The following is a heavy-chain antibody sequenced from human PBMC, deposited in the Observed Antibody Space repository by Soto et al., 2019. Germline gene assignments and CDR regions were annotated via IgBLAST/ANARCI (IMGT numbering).Heavy chain of an antibody. V-gene: IGHV4-4*07. J-gene: IGHJ5*02. CDR1: GASIISYF. CDR2: ISTSGTT. CDR3: AREAGPARWFVP. Sequence: SETLSLTCTVSGASIISYFWTWIRQPAGKGLDWIGRISTSGTTNYNPSLKSRVTMSVDTSKNHFSLNLSSVTAADTAVYYCAREAGPARWFVPWGQGTLVTVSS. D-gene: IGHD6-19*01.